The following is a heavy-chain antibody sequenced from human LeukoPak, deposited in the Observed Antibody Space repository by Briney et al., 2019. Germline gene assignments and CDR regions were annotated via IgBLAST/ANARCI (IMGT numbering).Heavy chain of an antibody. CDR2: ISGGATGA. V-gene: IGHV3-23*01. J-gene: IGHJ4*02. CDR1: GFTFSDYY. D-gene: IGHD6-19*01. Sequence: GSLRLSCAASGFTFSDYYMSWIRQAPGKGLEWVSAISGGATGADYADSVKGRFTISRDNSKNTLYLQMNSLRAEDTAVYYCAKDLVLLVAGTTGYFDYWGQGTLVTVSS. CDR3: AKDLVLLVAGTTGYFDY.